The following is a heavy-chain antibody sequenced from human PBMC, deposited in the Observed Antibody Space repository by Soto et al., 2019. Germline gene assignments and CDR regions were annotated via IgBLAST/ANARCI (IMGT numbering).Heavy chain of an antibody. V-gene: IGHV3-21*01. Sequence: GGSLRLSCAASGFTFSSYSMNWVRQAPGKGLEWVSSISSSSSYIYYADSVNGRFTISRDNAKNSLYLQMNSLRAEDTAVYYCARDSHWDRRDAFDIWGQGTMVTVSS. D-gene: IGHD7-27*01. CDR3: ARDSHWDRRDAFDI. J-gene: IGHJ3*02. CDR1: GFTFSSYS. CDR2: ISSSSSYI.